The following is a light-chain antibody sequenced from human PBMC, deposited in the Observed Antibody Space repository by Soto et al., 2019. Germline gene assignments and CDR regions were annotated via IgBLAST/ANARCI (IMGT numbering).Light chain of an antibody. V-gene: IGKV1-5*01. CDR2: DAS. J-gene: IGKJ1*01. CDR1: QSIGTW. CDR3: QHYDDYPWT. Sequence: DIQMTQSPSTLSASVGDRVAITCRASQSIGTWLAWYQQKPGKAPKLLIFDASSLERGVTSRFSGSGSGTEFTLAISSLQSDDFATYYCQHYDDYPWTFGQGTTVDFK.